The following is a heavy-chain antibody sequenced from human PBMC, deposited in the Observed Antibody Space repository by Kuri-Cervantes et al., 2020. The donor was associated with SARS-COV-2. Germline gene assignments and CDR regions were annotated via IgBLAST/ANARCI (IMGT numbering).Heavy chain of an antibody. CDR3: ARVGIYDYSNYRPFDY. D-gene: IGHD4-11*01. J-gene: IGHJ4*02. CDR1: GYTFTGYY. V-gene: IGHV1-2*02. Sequence: ASVKVSCKASGYTFTGYYMHWVRQAPGQGLEWMGWINPNSGGTNYAQKFQGSVTMTRDTSISTAYMELSRLRSDDTAVYYCARVGIYDYSNYRPFDYWGQGTLVTVSS. CDR2: INPNSGGT.